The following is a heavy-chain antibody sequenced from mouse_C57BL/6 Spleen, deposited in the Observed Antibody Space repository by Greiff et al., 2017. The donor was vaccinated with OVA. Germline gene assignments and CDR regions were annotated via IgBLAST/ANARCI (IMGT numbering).Heavy chain of an antibody. D-gene: IGHD1-1*01. V-gene: IGHV1-64*01. Sequence: QVQLQQLGAELVKPGASVKLSCKASGYTFTSYWMHWVKQRPGQGLEWIGMIHPNSGSTNYNEKFKSKATLTVDKSSSTAYMQLSSLTSEDSAVYYCARGALTTVVATDAMDYWGQGTSVTVSS. CDR1: GYTFTSYW. J-gene: IGHJ4*01. CDR3: ARGALTTVVATDAMDY. CDR2: IHPNSGST.